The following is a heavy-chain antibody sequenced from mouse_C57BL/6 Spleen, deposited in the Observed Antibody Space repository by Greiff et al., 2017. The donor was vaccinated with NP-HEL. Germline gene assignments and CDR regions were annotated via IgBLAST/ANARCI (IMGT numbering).Heavy chain of an antibody. Sequence: VKLMESGAELVRPGTSVKVSCKASGYAFTNYLIEWVKQRPGQGLEWIGVINPGSGGTNYNEKFTGKATLTADKSSSTAYMQLSSLTSEDSAVYFCARVRTAQATVDYWGQGTTLTGSS. J-gene: IGHJ2*01. CDR3: ARVRTAQATVDY. V-gene: IGHV1-54*01. CDR1: GYAFTNYL. D-gene: IGHD3-2*02. CDR2: INPGSGGT.